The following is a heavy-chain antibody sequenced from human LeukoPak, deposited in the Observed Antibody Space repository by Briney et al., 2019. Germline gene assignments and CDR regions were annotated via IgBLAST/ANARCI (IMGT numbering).Heavy chain of an antibody. Sequence: SETLSLTCAVSGDSISSSSYYWGWIRQPPGKGLEWIGTLYHSGSTYYNPSLKSRVTISVDRSKNQFSLKLSSVTAADTAVYYCARGSLFSGSPPGGYYFDYWGQGTLVTVSS. D-gene: IGHD1-26*01. V-gene: IGHV4-39*07. J-gene: IGHJ4*02. CDR3: ARGSLFSGSPPGGYYFDY. CDR1: GDSISSSSYY. CDR2: LYHSGST.